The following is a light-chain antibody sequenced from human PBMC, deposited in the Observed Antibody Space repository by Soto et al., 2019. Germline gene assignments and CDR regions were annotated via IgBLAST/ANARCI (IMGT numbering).Light chain of an antibody. CDR1: QSIISSY. Sequence: EIVLTQSPGTLSLSPGERATVSCRASQSIISSYLAWYQQRPGQAPRLLIYGASSRVTGIPDKFTGSGSGTDFTLTISSLEPDDFAVYYCQQYDSSRYTCRQGTKVDIK. CDR3: QQYDSSRYT. CDR2: GAS. J-gene: IGKJ2*01. V-gene: IGKV3-20*01.